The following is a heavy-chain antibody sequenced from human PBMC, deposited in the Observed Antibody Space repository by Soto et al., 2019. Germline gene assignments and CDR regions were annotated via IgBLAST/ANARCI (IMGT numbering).Heavy chain of an antibody. CDR3: ARGTYRSKTDFDY. CDR1: GFTFSDYY. D-gene: IGHD6-13*01. Sequence: NPGGSLRLSGAASGFTFSDYYMTWIRQAPGSGLEWVSYISSSSGTISYANSVKGRFTISRDNAQNSLYLQMTSLRAEDTAVYYCARGTYRSKTDFDYWGQGTLVTVSS. V-gene: IGHV3-11*01. CDR2: ISSSSGTI. J-gene: IGHJ4*02.